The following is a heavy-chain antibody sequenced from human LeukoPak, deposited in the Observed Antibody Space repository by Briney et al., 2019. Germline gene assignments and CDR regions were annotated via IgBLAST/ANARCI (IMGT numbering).Heavy chain of an antibody. Sequence: HPGGSLRLSCATSGFTFSSYETNWVRKAPRKGLEWVSYISSSGSNIYYADSVKGRFTIARDNTKNSLYLQMNSLRAEDTAVYYCAELGINMIGGVWGKGTTVTISS. CDR2: ISSSGSNI. V-gene: IGHV3-48*03. CDR3: AELGINMIGGV. J-gene: IGHJ6*03. CDR1: GFTFSSYE. D-gene: IGHD3-10*02.